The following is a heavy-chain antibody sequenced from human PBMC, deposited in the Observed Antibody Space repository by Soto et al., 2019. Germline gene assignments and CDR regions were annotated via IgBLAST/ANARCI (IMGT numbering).Heavy chain of an antibody. J-gene: IGHJ4*02. CDR1: GGTFSSYA. Sequence: QVQLVQSGAEVKKPGSSVKVSCKASGGTFSSYAISWVRQAPGQGLEWMGGIIPIFGTANYAQKFQGRVTITADESTITAYMELSSLRSEDTAVYYCARGASPYDSSGYYTGYWGQGTLVTVSS. CDR2: IIPIFGTA. V-gene: IGHV1-69*01. D-gene: IGHD3-22*01. CDR3: ARGASPYDSSGYYTGY.